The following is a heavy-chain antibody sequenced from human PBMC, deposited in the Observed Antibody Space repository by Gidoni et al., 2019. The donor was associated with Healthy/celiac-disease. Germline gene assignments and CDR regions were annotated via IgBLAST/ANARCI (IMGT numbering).Heavy chain of an antibody. V-gene: IGHV1-18*01. CDR2: ISAYNGNT. D-gene: IGHD6-13*01. J-gene: IGHJ6*02. Sequence: QVQLVQSGAEVKKPGASVKVSCKASGYTFTSYGISWVRQAPGQGLEWMGWISAYNGNTNYAQKLQGRVTMTTDTSTSTAYMELRSLRSDDTAVYYCARVGEGPYSSSWYGGDYYYYGMDVWGQGTTVTVSS. CDR3: ARVGEGPYSSSWYGGDYYYYGMDV. CDR1: GYTFTSYG.